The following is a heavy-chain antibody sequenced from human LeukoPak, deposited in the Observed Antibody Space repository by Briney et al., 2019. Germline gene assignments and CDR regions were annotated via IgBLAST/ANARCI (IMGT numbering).Heavy chain of an antibody. Sequence: SETLSLTCTLSGGSISTYYWSWIRQPPGKGLEWIGYIYHGGSTNYNPSLKSRVTISVDTSKNQFSLKLSSVTTADTAVYYCARGGGYASPIGYWGQGALVTVSS. V-gene: IGHV4-59*01. CDR1: GGSISTYY. CDR3: ARGGGYASPIGY. J-gene: IGHJ4*02. D-gene: IGHD5-12*01. CDR2: IYHGGST.